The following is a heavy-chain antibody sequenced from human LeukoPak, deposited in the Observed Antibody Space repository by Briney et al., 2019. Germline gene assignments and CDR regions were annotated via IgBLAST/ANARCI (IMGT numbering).Heavy chain of an antibody. CDR3: ASGTVGNYALDY. V-gene: IGHV3-21*01. CDR1: GFTVSRNY. D-gene: IGHD1-7*01. Sequence: GGSLRLSCAASGFTVSRNYMSWVRQAPGKGLEWVSSIGTSSNNIYYTDSVKGRFTISRDNAKNSLYLQVDSLRVEDTAVYFCASGTVGNYALDYWGQGTLVTVSS. J-gene: IGHJ4*02. CDR2: IGTSSNNI.